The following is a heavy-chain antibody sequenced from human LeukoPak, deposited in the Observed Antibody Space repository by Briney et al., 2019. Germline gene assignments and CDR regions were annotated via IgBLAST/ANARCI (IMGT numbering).Heavy chain of an antibody. CDR3: ARGYSYGYFDY. CDR1: VGTFSSYA. D-gene: IGHD5-18*01. Sequence: GASVKVSCKSSVGTFSSYAISWVRQAPGQGLEWMGGIIPIFGTANYAQKFQGRVTITADESTSTAYMELSSLRSEDTAVYYCARGYSYGYFDYWGQGTLVTVSS. J-gene: IGHJ4*02. CDR2: IIPIFGTA. V-gene: IGHV1-69*13.